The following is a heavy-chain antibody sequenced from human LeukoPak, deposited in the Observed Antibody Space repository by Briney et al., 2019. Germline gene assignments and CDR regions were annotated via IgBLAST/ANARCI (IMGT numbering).Heavy chain of an antibody. CDR1: GGTFISYA. D-gene: IGHD2-2*01. CDR3: ARGGSTSRNWFDP. CDR2: IIPIFGTA. Sequence: ASVKVSCKASGGTFISYAISWVRQAPGQGREWMGGIIPIFGTANYAQKFQGRVTITADESTSTAYMELSSLRSEDTAVYYCARGGSTSRNWFDPWGQGTLITVSS. V-gene: IGHV1-69*13. J-gene: IGHJ5*02.